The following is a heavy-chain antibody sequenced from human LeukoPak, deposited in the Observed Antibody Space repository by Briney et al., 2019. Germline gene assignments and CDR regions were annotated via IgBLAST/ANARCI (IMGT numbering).Heavy chain of an antibody. V-gene: IGHV3-30*18. J-gene: IGHJ4*02. D-gene: IGHD6-19*01. CDR3: AKLSGRAVAGTLGY. CDR2: TSYGGSNK. CDR1: GFTFSRYV. Sequence: GESLRLSCAASGFTFSRYVMHSVREAPGKGLEWVAVTSYGGSNKYYADSVKGRFTISRDNSKNTLYLQMNSLRAEGTAVYYCAKLSGRAVAGTLGYWGQGTLVTVSS.